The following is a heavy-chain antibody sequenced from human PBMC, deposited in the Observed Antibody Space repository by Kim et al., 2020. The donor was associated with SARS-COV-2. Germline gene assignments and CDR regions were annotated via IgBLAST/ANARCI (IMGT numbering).Heavy chain of an antibody. CDR1: GFTFSSYG. CDR3: AKTYYDFWSGPDY. Sequence: GALRLSCAASGFTFSSYGMHWVRQAPGKGLEWVAVISYDGSNKYYADSVKGRFTISRDNSKNTLYLQMNSLRAEDTAVYYCAKTYYDFWSGPDYWGQGTLVTVSS. CDR2: ISYDGSNK. J-gene: IGHJ4*02. V-gene: IGHV3-30*18. D-gene: IGHD3-3*01.